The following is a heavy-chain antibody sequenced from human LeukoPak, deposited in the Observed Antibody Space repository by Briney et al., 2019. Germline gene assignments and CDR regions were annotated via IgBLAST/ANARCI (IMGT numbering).Heavy chain of an antibody. V-gene: IGHV4-61*02. D-gene: IGHD4-17*01. Sequence: SETLSLTCTVSGGSISSGSYYWSWIRQPAGKGLEWIGRIYTSGSTNYNPSLKSRVTISVDTSKNQFSLKLSSVTAADTAVYYCARDSPTVTTWENYYYYYYMDVWGKGTRSPSP. CDR3: ARDSPTVTTWENYYYYYYMDV. J-gene: IGHJ6*03. CDR2: IYTSGST. CDR1: GGSISSGSYY.